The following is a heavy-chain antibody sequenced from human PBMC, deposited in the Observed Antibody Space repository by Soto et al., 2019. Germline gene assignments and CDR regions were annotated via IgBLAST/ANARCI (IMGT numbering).Heavy chain of an antibody. D-gene: IGHD6-19*01. V-gene: IGHV1-24*01. Sequence: ASVKVSCKVSGYTLTELSMHWGRQAPGKGLEGMGGFDPEDDETIYAQNFQGRVTMTEDTSTDTAYMELSSLRSEDTAVYYCATYLFTSGSFDFWGQGTLVTVSS. J-gene: IGHJ4*02. CDR2: FDPEDDET. CDR3: ATYLFTSGSFDF. CDR1: GYTLTELS.